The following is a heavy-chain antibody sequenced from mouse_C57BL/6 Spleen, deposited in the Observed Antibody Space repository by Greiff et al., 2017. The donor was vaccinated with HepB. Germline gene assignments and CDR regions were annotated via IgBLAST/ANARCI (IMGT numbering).Heavy chain of an antibody. D-gene: IGHD1-1*01. Sequence: VQLQQSGAELVRPGASVKLSCTASGFNIKDDYMHWVKQRPEQGLEWIGWIDPENGDTEYASKFQGKATITADTSSNTAYLQLSSLTSEDTAVYYCTCKDDYGSSPPFAYWGQGTLVTVSA. CDR2: IDPENGDT. V-gene: IGHV14-4*01. CDR3: TCKDDYGSSPPFAY. CDR1: GFNIKDDY. J-gene: IGHJ3*01.